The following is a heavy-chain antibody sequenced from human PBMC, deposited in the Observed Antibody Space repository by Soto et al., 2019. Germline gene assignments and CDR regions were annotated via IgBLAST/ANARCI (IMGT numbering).Heavy chain of an antibody. J-gene: IGHJ5*02. V-gene: IGHV4-34*01. CDR1: GGSFSGYY. CDR2: INHSGST. CDR3: ARTAGPTPFDP. D-gene: IGHD6-19*01. Sequence: SEPLSLTCAVYGGSFSGYYWTWIRQHPGTGLEWIGEINHSGSTNYNPSLKSRVTITRDTSASTVYMELNSLTSEDTAVYYCARTAGPTPFDPWGQGTPVTVSS.